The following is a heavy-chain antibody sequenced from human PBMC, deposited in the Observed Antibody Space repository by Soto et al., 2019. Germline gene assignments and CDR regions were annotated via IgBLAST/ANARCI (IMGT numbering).Heavy chain of an antibody. D-gene: IGHD2-8*02. J-gene: IGHJ4*02. CDR2: ISRDGGTK. V-gene: IGHV3-30*03. Sequence: QVQLVESGGGVVQPGRSLRLSCAASGFTVSSYGVHWVRQAPGKGLEWVAVISRDGGTKYYADSVKGRFTISRDNSRNTLFLEMNSLRGDDMAVYYCTGEVASGYWGQGTLVTVSP. CDR1: GFTVSSYG. CDR3: TGEVASGY.